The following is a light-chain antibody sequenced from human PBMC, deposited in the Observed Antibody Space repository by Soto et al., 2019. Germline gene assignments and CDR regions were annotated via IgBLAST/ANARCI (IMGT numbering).Light chain of an antibody. CDR2: DAS. Sequence: KLMAQSPATLSVSPGERATLSCRASQSVSSNLAWYQQKPGQAPRLLIYDASIRATGIPARFSGSVSGTEFTLTITSLQSEDFAVYYCQQYNEWPLTFGGGTKVEIK. V-gene: IGKV3-15*01. CDR3: QQYNEWPLT. CDR1: QSVSSN. J-gene: IGKJ4*01.